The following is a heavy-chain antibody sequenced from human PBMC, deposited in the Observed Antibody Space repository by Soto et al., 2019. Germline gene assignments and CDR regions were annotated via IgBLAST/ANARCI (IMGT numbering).Heavy chain of an antibody. CDR2: ISWNSGSI. J-gene: IGHJ4*02. Sequence: PGGSLRLSCAASGFTFDDYAMHWVRQAPGKGLEWVSSISWNSGSIGYADSVKGRFTIFRDNAKNSLYLQMNSLRAEDTALYYCAKGYSYGTGYFDYWGQGTLVTVSS. CDR3: AKGYSYGTGYFDY. V-gene: IGHV3-9*01. D-gene: IGHD5-18*01. CDR1: GFTFDDYA.